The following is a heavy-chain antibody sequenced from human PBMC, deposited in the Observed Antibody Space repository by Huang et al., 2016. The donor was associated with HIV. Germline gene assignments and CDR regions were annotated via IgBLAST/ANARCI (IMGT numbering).Heavy chain of an antibody. Sequence: EVQLVQSGAEVKKPGESLKISCKGSGYKFTRYWIAWVRQMPGKGLERRGFIEPGYSDTRYMPSFQVQVTISADKSINTAYLQWSKLKTSDTAMYVGARQRASGSTDVDSWGQGTLLTVYS. CDR3: ARQRASGSTDVDS. V-gene: IGHV5-51*01. CDR2: IEPGYSDT. J-gene: IGHJ4*02. D-gene: IGHD2-15*01. CDR1: GYKFTRYW.